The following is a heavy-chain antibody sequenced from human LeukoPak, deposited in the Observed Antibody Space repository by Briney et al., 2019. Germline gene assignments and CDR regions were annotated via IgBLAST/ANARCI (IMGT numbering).Heavy chain of an antibody. J-gene: IGHJ4*02. V-gene: IGHV1-46*01. CDR1: GYTFTSYY. D-gene: IGHD1-26*01. CDR2: INPSGGST. CDR3: ARDPWESQVFDY. Sequence: ASVKVSCXASGYTFTSYYMHWVRRAHGQGLEWMGIINPSGGSTSYAQKFQGRVTMTRDTSTSTVYMELSSLRSEDTAVYYCARDPWESQVFDYWGQGTLVTVSS.